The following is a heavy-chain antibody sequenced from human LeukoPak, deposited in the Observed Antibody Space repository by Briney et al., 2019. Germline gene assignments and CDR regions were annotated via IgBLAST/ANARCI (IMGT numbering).Heavy chain of an antibody. D-gene: IGHD3-22*01. J-gene: IGHJ4*02. CDR3: ARYAEYYDSGGRFDY. V-gene: IGHV4-39*01. Sequence: SETLSLTCTVSGGSISSSNDYWGWIRQHPGKGLEWIGNIYYSGSTSYNPSLSSRVTISVDTSKTQFSLKLSSVTAADTAVYYCARYAEYYDSGGRFDYWGQGILVTVSS. CDR1: GGSISSSNDY. CDR2: IYYSGST.